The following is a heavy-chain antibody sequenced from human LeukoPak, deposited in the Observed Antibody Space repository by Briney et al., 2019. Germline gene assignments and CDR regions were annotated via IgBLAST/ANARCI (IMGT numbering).Heavy chain of an antibody. CDR2: ISSSISTI. Sequence: GGSLRLSCAASGLTFSSYSMNWVRQAPGKGLEWVSYISSSISTIYYADSVKGGFTISRDNAKNSRYLQMNRLRAEDTAVYYCARTGQNYKSTVTAPSFFDYWGQGTLVTVSS. D-gene: IGHD4-11*01. CDR1: GLTFSSYS. V-gene: IGHV3-48*01. CDR3: ARTGQNYKSTVTAPSFFDY. J-gene: IGHJ4*02.